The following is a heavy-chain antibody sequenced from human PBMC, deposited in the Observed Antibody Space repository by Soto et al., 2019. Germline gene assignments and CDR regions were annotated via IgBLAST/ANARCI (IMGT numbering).Heavy chain of an antibody. CDR3: ARDSGYGDYVDYYYYMDV. J-gene: IGHJ6*03. D-gene: IGHD4-17*01. Sequence: ASVKVSCKASGSPFTSYGISWVRQAPGQGLEWMGWISAYNGNTTYAKKLKGRVTMTTDTSTSTAYMELRSLRSDDTAVYYCARDSGYGDYVDYYYYMDVWGKGTTVTVSS. CDR2: ISAYNGNT. CDR1: GSPFTSYG. V-gene: IGHV1-18*01.